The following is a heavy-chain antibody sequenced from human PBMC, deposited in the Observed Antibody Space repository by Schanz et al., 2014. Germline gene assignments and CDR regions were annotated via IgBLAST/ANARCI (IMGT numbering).Heavy chain of an antibody. V-gene: IGHV3-23*04. J-gene: IGHJ4*02. CDR3: ARYYETSYYPLYYCDY. CDR2: ISGSGVIT. Sequence: EVQLVESGGGLVQPGGSLRLSCATSGFTFSTYAMSWVRQAPGKGLEWVSGISGSGVITYYEDSVKGRFTISRDNSKNTLYLQMNSLRAEDTAVYYCARYYETSYYPLYYCDYWGQGTLVTVSS. D-gene: IGHD3-22*01. CDR1: GFTFSTYA.